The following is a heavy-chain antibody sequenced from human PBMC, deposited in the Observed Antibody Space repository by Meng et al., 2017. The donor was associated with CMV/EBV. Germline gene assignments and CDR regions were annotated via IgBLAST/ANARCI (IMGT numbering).Heavy chain of an antibody. CDR3: VRDGDSSNWPLDY. CDR2: ILKDGSDK. V-gene: IGHV3-30*03. Sequence: QLHLAEAGGGVVQPGRSLRLSCAVSGFMFSDYGMHWVRQAPGKAPEWVAFILKDGSDKFYRDSVKGRFTISRDPGKNTLYLQMDSLRPEDTAIYYCVRDGDSSNWPLDYWGQGTLVTVSS. D-gene: IGHD6-13*01. J-gene: IGHJ4*02. CDR1: GFMFSDYG.